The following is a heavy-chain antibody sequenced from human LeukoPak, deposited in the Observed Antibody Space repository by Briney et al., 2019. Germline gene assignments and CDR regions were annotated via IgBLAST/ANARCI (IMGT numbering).Heavy chain of an antibody. CDR1: GFAFSSYA. CDR3: AGQWLVNEEAFDP. CDR2: ISYDGSNK. V-gene: IGHV3-30-3*01. D-gene: IGHD6-19*01. J-gene: IGHJ5*02. Sequence: GGSLRLSCAASGFAFSSYAMHWVRQAPGKGLEWVAVISYDGSNKYYADSVKGRFTISRDNSKNTLYLQMNSLRADDTAVYYCAGQWLVNEEAFDPWGQGTLVAVSS.